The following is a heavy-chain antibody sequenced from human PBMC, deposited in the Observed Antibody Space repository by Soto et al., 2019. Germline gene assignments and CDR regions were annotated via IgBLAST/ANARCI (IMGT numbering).Heavy chain of an antibody. Sequence: PSETLSLTCTVSGGSISSGGYYWSWIRQHPGKGLEWIGYIYYSGSTYYNPSLKSRVTISVDTSKNQFSLKLSSVTAADTAVFYCARARPDDSSGYLTNWFAPWGQGTLVIVSS. CDR3: ARARPDDSSGYLTNWFAP. CDR1: GGSISSGGYY. V-gene: IGHV4-31*03. J-gene: IGHJ5*02. D-gene: IGHD3-22*01. CDR2: IYYSGST.